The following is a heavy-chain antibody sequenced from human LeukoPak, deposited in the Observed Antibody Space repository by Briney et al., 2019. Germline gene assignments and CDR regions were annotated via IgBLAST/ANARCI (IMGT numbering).Heavy chain of an antibody. D-gene: IGHD3-22*01. CDR2: IDPSDSYA. CDR1: GYSFTNYW. CDR3: ARDYYDSSGSDAFDI. V-gene: IGHV5-10-1*01. Sequence: GESLKISCKGSGYSFTNYWISWVRQMPGIGLEWMGKIDPSDSYANYSPSFQGHVNISADKSITTAYLQWGSLKASDTAMYYCARDYYDSSGSDAFDIWGQGTMVTVYS. J-gene: IGHJ3*02.